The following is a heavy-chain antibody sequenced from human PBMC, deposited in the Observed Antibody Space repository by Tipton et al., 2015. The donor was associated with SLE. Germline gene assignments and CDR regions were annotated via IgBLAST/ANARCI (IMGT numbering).Heavy chain of an antibody. CDR3: ARVRSDLRSSSWDQGFDY. CDR2: IYYSGST. J-gene: IGHJ4*02. D-gene: IGHD6-13*01. Sequence: TLSLTCTVSGGSISSYYWSWIRQPPGKGLEWIGYIYYSGSTNYNPSLKSRVTISVDTSKNQFSLKLSPVTAADTAVYYCARVRSDLRSSSWDQGFDYWGQGTLVTVSS. CDR1: GGSISSYY. V-gene: IGHV4-59*01.